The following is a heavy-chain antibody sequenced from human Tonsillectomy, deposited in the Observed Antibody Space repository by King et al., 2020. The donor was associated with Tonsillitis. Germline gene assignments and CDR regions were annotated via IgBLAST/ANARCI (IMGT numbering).Heavy chain of an antibody. CDR3: AHRPTPTLSTTAGYYDD. D-gene: IGHD1-14*01. Sequence: TLKESGPTVVKPTQALTLTCAFSGFSLSTRGVGGGWIRQPPGKALEGLALIYGNDDKRYSPSLKSRLTITRDTSKNHVVLTMTNMDPVDTAIYYCAHRPTPTLSTTAGYYDDWGQGTLVTVSP. V-gene: IGHV2-5*01. J-gene: IGHJ4*02. CDR2: IYGNDDK. CDR1: GFSLSTRGVG.